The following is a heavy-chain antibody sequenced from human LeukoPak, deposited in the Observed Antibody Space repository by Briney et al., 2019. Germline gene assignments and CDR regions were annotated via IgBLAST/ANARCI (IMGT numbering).Heavy chain of an antibody. CDR3: ARDVGATPGYFDY. CDR2: IYHSGST. Sequence: SGTLSLTCAVSGGSISSRNWWSWVRQPPGKGLEWIGEIYHSGSTNYNPSLKTRVTISVDKSKNRFSLKLSSVTAADTAVYYCARDVGATPGYFDYWGQGTLVTVSS. V-gene: IGHV4-4*02. D-gene: IGHD1-26*01. J-gene: IGHJ4*02. CDR1: GGSISSRNW.